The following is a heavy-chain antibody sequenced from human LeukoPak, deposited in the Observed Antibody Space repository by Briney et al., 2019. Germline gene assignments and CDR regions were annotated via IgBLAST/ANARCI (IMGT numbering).Heavy chain of an antibody. CDR3: ASALRGRYWYFDL. CDR1: GGSISSYY. Sequence: SETLSLTCTVSGGSISSYYWNWIRQPPGKGLEWIGYIYYSGSTNYNPSLKSRVTISVDASKNQFSLKLSSVTAADTAVYYCASALRGRYWYFDLWGRGTLVTVSS. J-gene: IGHJ2*01. CDR2: IYYSGST. V-gene: IGHV4-59*01.